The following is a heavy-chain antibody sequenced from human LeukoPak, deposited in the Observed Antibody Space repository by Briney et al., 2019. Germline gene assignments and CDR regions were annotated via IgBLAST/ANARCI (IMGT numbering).Heavy chain of an antibody. CDR1: GYTLTELS. CDR2: FDPEDGET. V-gene: IGHV1-24*01. Sequence: ASVKVSCKVSGYTLTELSMHWVRQAPGKGLEWMGGFDPEDGETIYAQKFQGRVTMTEDTSTDTAYMELSSLRSEDTAVYYCATNPYCSSTSCSPRWFDPGAREPWSPSPQ. J-gene: IGHJ5*02. CDR3: ATNPYCSSTSCSPRWFDP. D-gene: IGHD2-2*01.